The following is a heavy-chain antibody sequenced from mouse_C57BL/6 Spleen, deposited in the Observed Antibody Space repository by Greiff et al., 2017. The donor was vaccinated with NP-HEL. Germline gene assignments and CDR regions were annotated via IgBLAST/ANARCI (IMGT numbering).Heavy chain of an antibody. CDR3: ATGGSSPWLAY. J-gene: IGHJ3*01. Sequence: VQLQQPGAELVRPGSSVKLSCKASGYTFTSYWMDWVKQRPGQGLEWIGNIYPSDSATHYNQKFKDKATLTVDKSSSTAYMQLSSLTSEDSAVYYCATGGSSPWLAYWGQGTLVTVSA. V-gene: IGHV1-61*01. D-gene: IGHD1-1*01. CDR2: IYPSDSAT. CDR1: GYTFTSYW.